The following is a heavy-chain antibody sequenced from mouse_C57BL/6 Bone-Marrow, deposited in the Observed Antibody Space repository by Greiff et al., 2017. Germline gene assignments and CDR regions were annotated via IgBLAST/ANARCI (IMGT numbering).Heavy chain of an antibody. V-gene: IGHV1-18*01. CDR3: AREGTTVVARGFAY. CDR2: INPNNGGT. D-gene: IGHD1-1*01. CDR1: GYTFTDYN. Sequence: EVQLQQSGPELVKPGASVKIPCKASGYTFTDYNMDWVKQSHGKSLEWIGDINPNNGGTIYNQKFKGKATLTVDKSSSTAYMELRSLTSEDTAVYYCAREGTTVVARGFAYWGQGTLVTVSA. J-gene: IGHJ3*01.